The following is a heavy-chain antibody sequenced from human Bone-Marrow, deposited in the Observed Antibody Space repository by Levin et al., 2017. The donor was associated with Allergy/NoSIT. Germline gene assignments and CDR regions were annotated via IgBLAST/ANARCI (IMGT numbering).Heavy chain of an antibody. Sequence: GGSLRLSCKVSGYSLTELSMHWVRQAPGKGLEWMGGFDPEDGETLYAQQFQGRVTMTEDTSADTTYMELSGLSSEDTALYYCATVSGSGYFYFDYWGQGTLVTVSS. CDR1: GYSLTELS. CDR3: ATVSGSGYFYFDY. J-gene: IGHJ4*02. D-gene: IGHD5-12*01. CDR2: FDPEDGET. V-gene: IGHV1-24*01.